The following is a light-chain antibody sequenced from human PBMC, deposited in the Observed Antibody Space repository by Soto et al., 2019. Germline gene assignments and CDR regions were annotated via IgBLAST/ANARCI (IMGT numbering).Light chain of an antibody. CDR1: QSISSTY. V-gene: IGKV3D-20*02. Sequence: DIVLTQSPGTLSLSPGERATLSCRASQSISSTYLAWYQQKRGQAPRLLIYGASNRATGIPTRFSGSGSGTDFTLTISSLEPEDFAVYYCHQRNDWPLTFGGGTKVDI. J-gene: IGKJ4*01. CDR3: HQRNDWPLT. CDR2: GAS.